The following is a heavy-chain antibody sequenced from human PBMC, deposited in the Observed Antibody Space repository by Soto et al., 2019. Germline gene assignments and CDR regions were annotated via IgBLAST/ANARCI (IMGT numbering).Heavy chain of an antibody. CDR1: GASISSYY. CDR2: RYSGADT. Sequence: VQLQESGPGLVKPSETLSLTCTVSGASISSYYWSWIRQAPGKGLESIGYRYSGADTKYHPSLQSRVTMSVETSKNQVSLKVKSVTAADTAVYYCAGGANNWSASDIWGQGILVTVSS. D-gene: IGHD1-1*01. V-gene: IGHV4-59*01. J-gene: IGHJ4*02. CDR3: AGGANNWSASDI.